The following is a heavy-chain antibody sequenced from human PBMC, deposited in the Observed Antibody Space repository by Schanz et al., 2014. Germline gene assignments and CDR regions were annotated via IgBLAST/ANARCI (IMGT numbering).Heavy chain of an antibody. Sequence: EVQLVESGGGFVQPGGSLSLSCAASGFSFSNYWMHWVRQGPGSGLVWVSHINNAGSDTTYADSVKGRFTISRDNTRNTLYLQMNSLSAEDTAVYYCARGAGGLDTWGQGTPVTVSS. CDR2: INNAGSDT. J-gene: IGHJ5*02. V-gene: IGHV3-74*01. CDR3: ARGAGGLDT. CDR1: GFSFSNYW. D-gene: IGHD3-16*01.